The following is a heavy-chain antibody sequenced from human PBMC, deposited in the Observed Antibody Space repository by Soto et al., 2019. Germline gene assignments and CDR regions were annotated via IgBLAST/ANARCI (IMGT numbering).Heavy chain of an antibody. CDR2: IWYDGSNK. D-gene: IGHD4-17*01. V-gene: IGHV3-33*01. CDR1: GFTFSSYG. J-gene: IGHJ4*02. Sequence: QVQLVESGGGVVQPGRSLRLSCAASGFTFSSYGMHWVRQAPGKGLEWVAGIWYDGSNKYYADSVKGRFTISRDNSKNTLYLQMNSLRAEDTAVYYCARADGDYIDYWGQGTLVTVSS. CDR3: ARADGDYIDY.